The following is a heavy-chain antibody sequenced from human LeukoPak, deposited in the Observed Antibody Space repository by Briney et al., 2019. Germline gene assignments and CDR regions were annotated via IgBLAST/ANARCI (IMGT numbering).Heavy chain of an antibody. CDR3: ARVFVGYDFWSGFPDY. J-gene: IGHJ4*02. CDR2: IQYDGTNK. CDR1: GLTFRSYG. D-gene: IGHD3-3*01. V-gene: IGHV3-30*02. Sequence: GGSLRLSCAASGLTFRSYGMYWVRQAPGKGLEWVALIQYDGTNKYYADSVKGRFTISRDNSKNTLYLQMNSLRAEDTAVYYCARVFVGYDFWSGFPDYWGQGTLVTVSS.